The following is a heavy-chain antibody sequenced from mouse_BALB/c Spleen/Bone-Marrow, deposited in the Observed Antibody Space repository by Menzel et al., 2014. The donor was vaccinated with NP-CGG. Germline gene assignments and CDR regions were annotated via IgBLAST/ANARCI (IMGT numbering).Heavy chain of an antibody. V-gene: IGHV1-7*01. CDR1: GYTFTSYW. J-gene: IGHJ2*01. CDR2: INPSTGYT. D-gene: IGHD4-1*01. CDR3: ATGTYCFDY. Sequence: VKLVESGAELAKPGASVKMSCKASGYTFTSYWMHWVKQRPGQGLEWIGYINPSTGYTEYNQKFKDKATLTADKSSSTACMQLSSLTSEDSAVYYCATGTYCFDYWGQGTTLTVSS.